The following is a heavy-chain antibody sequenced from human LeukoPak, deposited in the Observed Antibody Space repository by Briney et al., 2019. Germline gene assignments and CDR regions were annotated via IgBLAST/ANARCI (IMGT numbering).Heavy chain of an antibody. CDR2: MNPNSGNT. J-gene: IGHJ4*02. Sequence: GASVKVSCKASGYTFTSYGINWVRQATGQGLEWMGWMNPNSGNTGYAQKFQGRVTITRNTSISTAYMELSSLRSEDTAVYYCAKDSSGWYSSFDYWGQGTLVTVSS. CDR1: GYTFTSYG. D-gene: IGHD6-19*01. CDR3: AKDSSGWYSSFDY. V-gene: IGHV1-8*03.